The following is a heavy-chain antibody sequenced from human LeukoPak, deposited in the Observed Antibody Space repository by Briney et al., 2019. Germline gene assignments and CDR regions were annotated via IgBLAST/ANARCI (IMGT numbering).Heavy chain of an antibody. CDR2: INPNIGGT. CDR3: ARDGYCSSTSCYSPRVDTDY. CDR1: GYTFTGYY. D-gene: IGHD2-2*03. J-gene: IGHJ4*02. Sequence: ASVKDSCKASGYTFTGYYMHWVSQAPEQGLEWMGWINPNIGGTYYAQKIQSRITMTRDTSISTAYMELSRLRSDDTAVYYCARDGYCSSTSCYSPRVDTDYWGQGTLVTVSS. V-gene: IGHV1-2*02.